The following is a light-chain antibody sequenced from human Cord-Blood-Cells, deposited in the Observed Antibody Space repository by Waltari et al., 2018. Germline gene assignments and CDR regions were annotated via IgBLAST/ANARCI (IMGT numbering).Light chain of an antibody. J-gene: IGLJ1*01. V-gene: IGLV2-14*03. CDR1: SSDVGGYNY. CDR2: DVS. CDR3: SSYTSSSTLV. Sequence: QSALTQPASVSGSPGQSITISCTGTSSDVGGYNYVSRYQQHPGKAPTLMTYDVSNRPAGVSNRFSGSKSGNTASLTISGLQAEDEADYYCSSYTSSSTLVFGTGTKVTVL.